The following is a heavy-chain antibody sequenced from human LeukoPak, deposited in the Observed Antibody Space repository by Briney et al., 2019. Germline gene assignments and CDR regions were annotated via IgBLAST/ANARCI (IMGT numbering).Heavy chain of an antibody. Sequence: PGMSLRLSCAASGFTFSSYAMSWVRQAPGKGLEWVSAISGSGGSTYYADSVKGRFTISRDNSKNTLYLQMNSLRAEDTAVYYCAKDRGAAAGSLPPDDYWGQGTLVTVSS. CDR1: GFTFSSYA. CDR2: ISGSGGST. D-gene: IGHD6-13*01. V-gene: IGHV3-23*01. CDR3: AKDRGAAAGSLPPDDY. J-gene: IGHJ4*02.